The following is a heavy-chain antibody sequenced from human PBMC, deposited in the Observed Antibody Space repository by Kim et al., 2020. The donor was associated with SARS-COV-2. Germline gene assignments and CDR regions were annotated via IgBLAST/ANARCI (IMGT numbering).Heavy chain of an antibody. CDR3: ARDLEWPNWFDP. D-gene: IGHD3-3*01. V-gene: IGHV4-4*07. J-gene: IGHJ5*02. Sequence: NTTPSLKSRVNVSVDTSKNQFSLKLSSVTAADTAVYYCARDLEWPNWFDPWGQGTLVTVSS.